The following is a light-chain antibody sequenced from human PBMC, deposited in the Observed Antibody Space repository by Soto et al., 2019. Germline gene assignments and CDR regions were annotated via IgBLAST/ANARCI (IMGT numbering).Light chain of an antibody. CDR3: AAWDDSLSGPV. Sequence: QSVLTQPPSASGTPGQRVTISCSGSSSNIGSNYVYWYQQLPGTAPKLLIYRNNQRPSGVPDRFSGSKSVTSASLAISGLRSEDEAEYSCAAWDDSLSGPVFGGGTQLTVL. CDR1: SSNIGSNY. J-gene: IGLJ2*01. V-gene: IGLV1-47*01. CDR2: RNN.